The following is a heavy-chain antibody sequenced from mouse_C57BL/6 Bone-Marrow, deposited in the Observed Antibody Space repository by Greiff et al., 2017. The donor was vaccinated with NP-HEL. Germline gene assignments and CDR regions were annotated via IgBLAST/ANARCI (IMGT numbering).Heavy chain of an antibody. Sequence: QVQLQQPGAELVRPGSSVKLSCKASGYTFTSYWMDWVKQRPGQGLEWIGNIYPSDSETPYNQKFKDKATLTVDKSSSTAYMQLSSLTSEDSAVYYCAREGLGRFAYWGQGTLVTVSA. CDR2: IYPSDSET. CDR1: GYTFTSYW. J-gene: IGHJ3*01. D-gene: IGHD4-1*01. CDR3: AREGLGRFAY. V-gene: IGHV1-61*01.